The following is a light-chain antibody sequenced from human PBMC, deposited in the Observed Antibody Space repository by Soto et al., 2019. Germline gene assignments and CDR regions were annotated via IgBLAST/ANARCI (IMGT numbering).Light chain of an antibody. Sequence: QSALTQPRSVSGSPGQSVTISCTGSSSDVGAYNFASWYQQHPGAAPKLLIHDVNKRPPGVPDRFSASKSGNTASLSISGLQAEDEADYYCSSYKRGATLVFGGGTKLTVL. CDR3: SSYKRGATLV. V-gene: IGLV2-11*01. CDR1: SSDVGAYNF. J-gene: IGLJ2*01. CDR2: DVN.